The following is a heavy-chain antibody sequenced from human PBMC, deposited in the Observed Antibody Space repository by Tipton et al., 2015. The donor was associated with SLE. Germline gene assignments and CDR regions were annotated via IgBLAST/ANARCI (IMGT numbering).Heavy chain of an antibody. J-gene: IGHJ4*02. Sequence: TLSLTCTVSGGSISSSSYYWGWIRQPPGRGLEWIGSLYYTGSTYYNPSLKSRVTISVDTSKNQFSLKLSSVTAADTAVYYCARRGVAVADCFDYWGQGTLVTVSS. CDR3: ARRGVAVADCFDY. CDR1: GGSISSSSYY. D-gene: IGHD6-19*01. V-gene: IGHV4-39*01. CDR2: LYYTGST.